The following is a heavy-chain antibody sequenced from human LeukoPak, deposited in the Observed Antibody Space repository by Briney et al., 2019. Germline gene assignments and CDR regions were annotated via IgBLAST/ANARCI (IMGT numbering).Heavy chain of an antibody. CDR1: GFTFSNYA. V-gene: IGHV3-23*01. CDR3: AKSQRENWFDP. J-gene: IGHJ5*02. Sequence: GGSLRLSCAASGFTFSNYAMNWVRQAPGKGLEWVSAISGDGGGTYYTDSVKGRFTISRDNSKNTLYLQMNSLRAEDTAVYYCAKSQRENWFDPWGQGTLVTVSS. CDR2: ISGDGGGT.